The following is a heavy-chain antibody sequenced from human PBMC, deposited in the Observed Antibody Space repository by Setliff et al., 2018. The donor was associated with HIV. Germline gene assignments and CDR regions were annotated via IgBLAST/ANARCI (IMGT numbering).Heavy chain of an antibody. CDR2: INYNNGDT. V-gene: IGHV1-2*02. Sequence: ASVKVSCKTSGYIFSAYYVHWLRRAPGQGLEWMGWINYNNGDTKYAEKFQGRVSMTGDTSISTVYMDLNRLTFDDTAVYYCALANIVSTARWNHWGRGTLVTVSS. D-gene: IGHD2-21*01. CDR3: ALANIVSTARWNH. J-gene: IGHJ4*02. CDR1: GYIFSAYY.